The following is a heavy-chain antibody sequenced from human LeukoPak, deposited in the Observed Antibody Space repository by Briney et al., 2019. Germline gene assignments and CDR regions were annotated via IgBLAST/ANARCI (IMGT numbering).Heavy chain of an antibody. CDR3: ARDGVGGYFDY. D-gene: IGHD3-10*01. J-gene: IGHJ4*02. CDR2: ISSNGGST. V-gene: IGHV3-64*01. Sequence: GGSLRLSCAASGXTFSSFFMHWVRQAPGKGREYVSAISSNGGSTYYANSVKGRFTISRDNSKNTLYLQMDSLRAEDMAVYYCARDGVGGYFDYWGQGTLVTVSS. CDR1: GXTFSSFF.